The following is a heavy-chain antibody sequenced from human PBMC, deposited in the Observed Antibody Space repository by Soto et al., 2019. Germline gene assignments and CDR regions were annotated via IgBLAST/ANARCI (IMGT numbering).Heavy chain of an antibody. CDR2: TSYDENYK. Sequence: QVQLVESGGGVVQPGRSLRLSCAASGFTFSGYAMHWVRQAPGKGLEWVAATSYDENYKYYADSVKGRFTISRDNSKNTLFLQMTSLRTEDPAVYYCARQGGSSGIWYFEYWGQGSLVTVSS. V-gene: IGHV3-30*04. CDR1: GFTFSGYA. CDR3: ARQGGSSGIWYFEY. J-gene: IGHJ4*02. D-gene: IGHD6-6*01.